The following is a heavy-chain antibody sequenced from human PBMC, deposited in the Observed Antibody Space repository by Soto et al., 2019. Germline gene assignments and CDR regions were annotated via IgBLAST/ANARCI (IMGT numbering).Heavy chain of an antibody. V-gene: IGHV4-59*01. CDR1: GCSISSYY. CDR3: AGGKGIAAAGNGFDP. D-gene: IGHD6-13*01. CDR2: IYYSGST. J-gene: IGHJ5*02. Sequence: PSETLSPTCTVPGCSISSYYWSWIPQPPGKGLEWIGYIYYSGSTNYNPSLKSRVTISVDTSKNQFSLKLSSVTAADTAVYFCAGGKGIAAAGNGFDPWGQGTLVTVSS.